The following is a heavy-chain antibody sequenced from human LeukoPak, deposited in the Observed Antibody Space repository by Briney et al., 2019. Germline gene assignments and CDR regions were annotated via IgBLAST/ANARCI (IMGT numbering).Heavy chain of an antibody. CDR2: ISGSSSYI. CDR1: GFTFSRYS. CDR3: VCVSWYVLDY. Sequence: GGSLRLSCAASGFTFSRYSMNWVRQAPGKGLEWVSSISGSSSYIYYADSVKGRFTISRHNAKNSLYLQMNSLRAEDTAVYYCVCVSWYVLDYWGQGTLVTVSS. J-gene: IGHJ4*02. V-gene: IGHV3-21*01. D-gene: IGHD6-13*01.